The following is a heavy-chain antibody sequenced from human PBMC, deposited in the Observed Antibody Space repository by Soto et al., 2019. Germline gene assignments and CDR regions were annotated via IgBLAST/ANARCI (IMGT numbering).Heavy chain of an antibody. Sequence: SVKVSCKASGGTFSSSAISWVRQAPGQGLEWMGGIIPIFGTANYAQKFQGRVTITADESTSTAYMELSSLRSEDTAVYYCARGDIWSGYPRSGDYYYGMDVWGQGTTVTVSS. D-gene: IGHD3-3*01. J-gene: IGHJ6*02. V-gene: IGHV1-69*13. CDR1: GGTFSSSA. CDR2: IIPIFGTA. CDR3: ARGDIWSGYPRSGDYYYGMDV.